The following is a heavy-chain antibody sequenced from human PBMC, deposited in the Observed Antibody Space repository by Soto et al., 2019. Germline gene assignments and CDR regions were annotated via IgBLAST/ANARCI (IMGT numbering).Heavy chain of an antibody. V-gene: IGHV1-69*12. Sequence: QVQLVQSGAEVKKPGSSVKVSCKASGGTFSSYAISWVRQAPGQGLEWMGGIIPILGTANYAKKFQGRVTITAYESTSTAYMELSSLRSEDTAMYYCAGDGAVLGGLRVYSLGYWGQGTLVTVSS. D-gene: IGHD2-8*01. CDR2: IIPILGTA. CDR3: AGDGAVLGGLRVYSLGY. J-gene: IGHJ4*02. CDR1: GGTFSSYA.